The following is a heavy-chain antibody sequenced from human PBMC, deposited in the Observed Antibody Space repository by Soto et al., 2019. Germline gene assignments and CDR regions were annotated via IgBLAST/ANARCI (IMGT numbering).Heavy chain of an antibody. Sequence: QITLKESGPTLVKPTQTLTLTCTFSGFSLSTSGVGVGWIRQPPGKALEWLALIYWDDDKRYSPSLKSRLTIPNDTPNNQVVLTMTNMDPVDTATYYCAHRPGRSYHFDYWGQGTLVTVSS. CDR1: GFSLSTSGVG. CDR2: IYWDDDK. D-gene: IGHD1-1*01. J-gene: IGHJ4*02. CDR3: AHRPGRSYHFDY. V-gene: IGHV2-5*02.